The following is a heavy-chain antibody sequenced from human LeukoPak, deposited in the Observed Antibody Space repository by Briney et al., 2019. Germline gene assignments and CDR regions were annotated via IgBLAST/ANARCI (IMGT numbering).Heavy chain of an antibody. V-gene: IGHV3-23*01. D-gene: IGHD2-8*01. CDR3: ARDYRYCTNGVCYGAFDI. J-gene: IGHJ3*02. Sequence: GGSLRLSCAASGFTLGNHAMIWVRQAPGKGLEWVSSISGSGAMTYYADSVKGRFTISRDNAMDRLYLQMNSLRADDTAVYYCARDYRYCTNGVCYGAFDIWGQGTMVTVSS. CDR2: ISGSGAMT. CDR1: GFTLGNHA.